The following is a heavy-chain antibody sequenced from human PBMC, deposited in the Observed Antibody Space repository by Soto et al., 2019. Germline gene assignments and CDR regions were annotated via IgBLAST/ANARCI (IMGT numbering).Heavy chain of an antibody. J-gene: IGHJ4*02. CDR1: GFTFSSYS. V-gene: IGHV3-21*04. CDR3: AKSGSGWTHYFFDY. CDR2: ISSSSSYI. D-gene: IGHD6-19*01. Sequence: GGSLRLSCAASGFTFSSYSMNWVRQAPGKGLEWVSSISSSSSYIYYADSVKGRFTISRDNAKNSLYLQMNSLRAEDTAVYYCAKSGSGWTHYFFDYWGQGTLVTVSS.